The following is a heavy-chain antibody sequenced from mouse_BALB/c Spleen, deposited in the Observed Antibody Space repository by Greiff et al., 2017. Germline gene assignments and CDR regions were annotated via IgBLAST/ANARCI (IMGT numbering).Heavy chain of an antibody. J-gene: IGHJ3*01. CDR3: ARRDGLYEYDAWFAY. D-gene: IGHD2-4*01. CDR2: ISNGGGST. CDR1: GFTFSSYT. Sequence: EVKLMESGGGLVQPGGSLKLSCAASGFTFSSYTMSWVRQTPEKRLEWVAYISNGGGSTYYPDTVKGRFTISRDNAKNTLYLQMSSLKSEDTAMYYCARRDGLYEYDAWFAYWGQGTLVTVSA. V-gene: IGHV5-12-2*01.